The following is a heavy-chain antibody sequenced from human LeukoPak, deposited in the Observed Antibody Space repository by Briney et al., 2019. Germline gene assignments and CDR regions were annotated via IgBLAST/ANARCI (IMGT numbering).Heavy chain of an antibody. V-gene: IGHV1-69*06. CDR1: GGTFSSYA. Sequence: SVKVSCKASGGTFSSYAISWVRQAPGQGLEWMGGIIPIFGTANYAQKFQGRVTITADKSTSTAYMELSSLRSEDTAVYYCARAAGSYYDSSGSYFDYWGQGTLVTVSS. D-gene: IGHD3-22*01. CDR2: IIPIFGTA. J-gene: IGHJ4*02. CDR3: ARAAGSYYDSSGSYFDY.